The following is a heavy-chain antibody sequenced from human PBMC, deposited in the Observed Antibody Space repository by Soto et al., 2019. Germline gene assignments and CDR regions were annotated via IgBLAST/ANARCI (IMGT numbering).Heavy chain of an antibody. V-gene: IGHV3-30*18. CDR2: ISYDGSNK. D-gene: IGHD3-9*01. CDR3: AKAENRRYFDWLSPYYYYGMDV. CDR1: GFTFSSYG. Sequence: GGSLRLSCAASGFTFSSYGMHWVRQAPGKGLEWVAVISYDGSNKYYADSVKGRFTISRDNSKNTLYLQMNSLRAEDTAVYYCAKAENRRYFDWLSPYYYYGMDVWGQGTTVTVSS. J-gene: IGHJ6*02.